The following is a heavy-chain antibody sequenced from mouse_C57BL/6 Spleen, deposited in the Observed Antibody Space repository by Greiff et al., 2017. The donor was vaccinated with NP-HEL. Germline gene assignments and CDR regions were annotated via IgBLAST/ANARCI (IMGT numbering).Heavy chain of an antibody. CDR2: IDPSDSET. Sequence: QVQLQQPGAELVRPGSSVKLSCKASGYTFTSYWMHWVKQRPIPGLEWIGNIDPSDSETHYNQKFKDKATLTVDKSSSTAYMQLSSLTSEDSAVYDCARGYGNYNDYRGQGTTLTVSS. V-gene: IGHV1-52*01. D-gene: IGHD2-1*01. CDR1: GYTFTSYW. CDR3: ARGYGNYNDY. J-gene: IGHJ2*01.